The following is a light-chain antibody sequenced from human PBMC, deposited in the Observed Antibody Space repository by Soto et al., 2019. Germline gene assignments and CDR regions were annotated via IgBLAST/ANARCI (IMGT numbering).Light chain of an antibody. CDR2: AAS. V-gene: IGKV1-27*01. Sequence: IQLTQSLSSLTASVGERGTNTYRACQVISDYLARYQQKSGKVPKLLIYAASTLQSGAPSRFSGSGSGKDSTIEINSLKPDDVAPYFCQTVVSLPGSFGQRISVELK. CDR1: QVISDY. J-gene: IGKJ1*01. CDR3: QTVVSLPGS.